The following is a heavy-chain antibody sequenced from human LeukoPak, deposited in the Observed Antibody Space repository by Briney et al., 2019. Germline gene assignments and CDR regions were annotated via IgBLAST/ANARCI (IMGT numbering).Heavy chain of an antibody. CDR3: AKDQLGYCTNGVCSGFDY. CDR2: IWYDGSNK. CDR1: GFTFSSYG. V-gene: IGHV3-33*06. J-gene: IGHJ4*02. D-gene: IGHD2-8*01. Sequence: PGGSLRLSCAASGFTFSSYGMHWVRQAPGKGLEWVAVIWYDGSNKYYADSVKGRFTISRDNSKNTLYPQMNSLRAEDTAVYYCAKDQLGYCTNGVCSGFDYWGQGTLVTVSS.